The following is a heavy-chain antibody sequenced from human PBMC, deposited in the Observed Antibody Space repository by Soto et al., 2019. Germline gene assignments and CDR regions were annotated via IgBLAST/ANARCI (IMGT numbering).Heavy chain of an antibody. D-gene: IGHD2-2*02. CDR3: ARDGRYCSSTSCYTTYFQH. V-gene: IGHV1-18*04. CDR1: GYTFTSYG. Sequence: ASVKVSCKASGYTFTSYGISWVRQAPGQGLEWMGWISAYNGNTNYAQKLQGRVTMTTDTSTSTAYMELRSLRSDDTAVYYCARDGRYCSSTSCYTTYFQHWGQGTLVTVSS. J-gene: IGHJ1*01. CDR2: ISAYNGNT.